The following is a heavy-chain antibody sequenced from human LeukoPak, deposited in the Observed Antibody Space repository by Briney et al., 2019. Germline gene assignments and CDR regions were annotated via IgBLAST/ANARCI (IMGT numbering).Heavy chain of an antibody. CDR2: ISAYNGNT. Sequence: ASVRVSCKASGYTFTSYGISWVRQAPGHGLECMGWISAYNGNTNYAQKLQGRVTMTTDTSTSTDYMELRSLRSDDTAVYSCARSKRPAYYYGSGSYYSDYWGQGTLVTVSS. J-gene: IGHJ4*02. CDR1: GYTFTSYG. V-gene: IGHV1-18*01. CDR3: ARSKRPAYYYGSGSYYSDY. D-gene: IGHD3-10*01.